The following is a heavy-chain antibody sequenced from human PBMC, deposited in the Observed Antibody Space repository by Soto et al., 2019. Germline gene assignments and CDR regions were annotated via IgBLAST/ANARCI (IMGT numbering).Heavy chain of an antibody. V-gene: IGHV3-73*01. J-gene: IGHJ6*02. CDR3: TRLGDIVLVPAASGRDYYGMDV. D-gene: IGHD2-2*01. CDR2: IRSKANSYAT. CDR1: GFTFSGSA. Sequence: GGSLRLSCAASGFTFSGSAMHWVRQASGKGLEWVGRIRSKANSYATAYAASVKGRFTISRDDSKNTAYLQMNSLKTEDTAVYYCTRLGDIVLVPAASGRDYYGMDVWGQGTTVTVSS.